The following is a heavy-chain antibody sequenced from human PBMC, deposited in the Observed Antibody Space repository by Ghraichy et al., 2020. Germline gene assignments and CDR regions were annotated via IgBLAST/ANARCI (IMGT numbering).Heavy chain of an antibody. CDR3: ARASRVVRFYYYDGMDV. J-gene: IGHJ6*02. D-gene: IGHD4-23*01. Sequence: GGSLRLSCVGSGFPFGSYTMNWVRQSPGKGLEWVSYITSSSRTIFYADSVKGRFTISRDNAKNSLYLHMKSLRDEDTAVYYCARASRVVRFYYYDGMDVWGQGTTVTVSS. CDR2: ITSSSRTI. V-gene: IGHV3-48*02. CDR1: GFPFGSYT.